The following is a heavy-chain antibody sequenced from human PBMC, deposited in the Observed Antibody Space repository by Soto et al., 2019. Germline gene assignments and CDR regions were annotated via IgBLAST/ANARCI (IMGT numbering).Heavy chain of an antibody. Sequence: SVKVSCKASGGTFSSYAIRWVRQAPGQGLEWMGGIIPIFGTANYAQKFQGRVTITADESTSTAYMELSSLRSEDTAVYYCARCYSKSGSYYRFDYWGQGTLLTGSS. V-gene: IGHV1-69*13. CDR2: IIPIFGTA. D-gene: IGHD1-26*01. J-gene: IGHJ4*02. CDR1: GGTFSSYA. CDR3: ARCYSKSGSYYRFDY.